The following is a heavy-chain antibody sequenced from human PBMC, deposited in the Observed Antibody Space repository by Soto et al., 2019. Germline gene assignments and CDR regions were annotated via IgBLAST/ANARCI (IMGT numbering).Heavy chain of an antibody. J-gene: IGHJ5*02. CDR2: IYWNDDK. D-gene: IGHD1-1*01. V-gene: IGHV2-5*01. CDR3: ACRLRYAAYWIDP. CDR1: GFSLTTSGVS. Sequence: GSGPTLVNPTQTLTLTCTLSGFSLTTSGVSVGWIRQPPGKALEWLALIYWNDDKSYTPSLKSRLTITKDTSKNQVVLTMTNLNLVDTATYYCACRLRYAAYWIDPWGQGTLGTVSS.